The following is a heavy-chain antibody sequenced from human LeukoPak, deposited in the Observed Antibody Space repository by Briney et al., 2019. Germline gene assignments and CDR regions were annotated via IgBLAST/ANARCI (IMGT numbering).Heavy chain of an antibody. J-gene: IGHJ1*01. D-gene: IGHD3-22*01. CDR3: ARAPSEIGGYYPEYFRH. CDR2: IKSDGST. CDR1: GFTFSSYW. Sequence: PGGSLGLSCAASGFTFSSYWMHWVLQAPGKGLVWVSRIKSDGSTRYADSVKGRFTISRDNAKNTVSLQMNSLRAEDTGVYYCARAPSEIGGYYPEYFRHWGQGTLVTVSP. V-gene: IGHV3-74*01.